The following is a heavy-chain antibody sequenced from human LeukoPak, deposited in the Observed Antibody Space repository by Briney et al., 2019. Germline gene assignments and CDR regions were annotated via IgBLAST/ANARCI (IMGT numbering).Heavy chain of an antibody. J-gene: IGHJ4*02. CDR2: INPNSGGT. Sequence: ASVKVSCKASGYTFTGYYMHWVRQAPGQGLEWIGWINPNSGGTNYAQKFQGRVTMTRDTSISTAYMELSRLRSDDTAVYYCATGGDSSGWYTYDYWGQGTLVTVSS. D-gene: IGHD6-19*01. CDR3: ATGGDSSGWYTYDY. CDR1: GYTFTGYY. V-gene: IGHV1-2*02.